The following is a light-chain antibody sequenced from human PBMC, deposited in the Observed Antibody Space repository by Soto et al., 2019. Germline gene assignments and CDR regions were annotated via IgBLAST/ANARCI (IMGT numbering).Light chain of an antibody. CDR2: YDD. Sequence: QSVLTQAPSVSAAPRQRVTISCSGSSSNIGNNGVNWYQQLPGKAPKLLIYYDDLEPSGVSDRFSGSKSGTSASLAISGLQSEDEADYYCATWDDSLSAYVFGIGTKLTVL. V-gene: IGLV1-36*01. CDR3: ATWDDSLSAYV. J-gene: IGLJ1*01. CDR1: SSNIGNNG.